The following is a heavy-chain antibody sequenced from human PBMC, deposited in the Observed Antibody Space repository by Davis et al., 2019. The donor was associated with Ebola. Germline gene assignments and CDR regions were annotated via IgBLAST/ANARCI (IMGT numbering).Heavy chain of an antibody. V-gene: IGHV4-34*01. D-gene: IGHD3-22*01. J-gene: IGHJ2*01. CDR3: ARDQGIPYYYDSRHFDL. CDR2: VYHTGSA. CDR1: GVSFNDYY. Sequence: SETLSLTCTVYGVSFNDYYWAWIRQPPGKGLEWIGEVYHTGSANYIPSLKSRVTMSADTSNNNFSMKMTSVTAADTAVYYCARDQGIPYYYDSRHFDLWGRGTLVTVSS.